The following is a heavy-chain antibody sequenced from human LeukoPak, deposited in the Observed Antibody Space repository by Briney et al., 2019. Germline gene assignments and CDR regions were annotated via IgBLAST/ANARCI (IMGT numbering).Heavy chain of an antibody. J-gene: IGHJ6*03. D-gene: IGHD2-8*01. Sequence: GGSLRLSCAASGFTFSIYWMSWVRQAPGKGLEWVAYIQYDGSNQQYADSVKGRFSISRDSSKNILNLQMNSLRGDDTAVYYCAKDRCSNGIGCYYYYMDVWGKGTTVTIYS. CDR3: AKDRCSNGIGCYYYYMDV. CDR2: IQYDGSNQ. CDR1: GFTFSIYW. V-gene: IGHV3-30*02.